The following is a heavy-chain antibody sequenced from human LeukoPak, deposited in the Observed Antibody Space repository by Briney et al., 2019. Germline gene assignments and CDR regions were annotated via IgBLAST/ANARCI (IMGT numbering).Heavy chain of an antibody. CDR2: ISAYNGNT. J-gene: IGHJ6*02. Sequence: RASVKVSCKASGGTFSSYAISWVRQAPGQGLEWMGWISAYNGNTNYAQKLQGRVTMTTDTSTSTAYMELRSLRSDDTAVYYCARDRSCSSTSCYTYWGYYYYYGMDVWGQGTTVTVSS. V-gene: IGHV1-18*01. CDR3: ARDRSCSSTSCYTYWGYYYYYGMDV. D-gene: IGHD2-2*02. CDR1: GGTFSSYA.